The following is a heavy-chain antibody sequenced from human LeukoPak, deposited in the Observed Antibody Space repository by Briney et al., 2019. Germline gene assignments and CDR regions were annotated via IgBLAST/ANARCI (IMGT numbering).Heavy chain of an antibody. Sequence: PSETLSLTCTVSGGSISSYYWSWIRQPAGKGLEWIGRIYASGSTNYNPSLKSRVTMSVDTSKNQFSLKLSSVTAADTAVYFCARDWGVGGRPGYMDVWGKGTTVTVSS. D-gene: IGHD6-6*01. CDR2: IYASGST. CDR3: ARDWGVGGRPGYMDV. J-gene: IGHJ6*03. CDR1: GGSISSYY. V-gene: IGHV4-4*07.